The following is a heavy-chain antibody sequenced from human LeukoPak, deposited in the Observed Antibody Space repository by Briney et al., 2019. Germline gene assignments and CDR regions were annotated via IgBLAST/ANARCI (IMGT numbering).Heavy chain of an antibody. J-gene: IGHJ4*02. CDR3: AITYYDSSGYSAFDY. CDR2: INPSGGST. D-gene: IGHD3-22*01. CDR1: GYTFTSYY. V-gene: IGHV1-46*01. Sequence: ASVKVSCKASGYTFTSYYMHWVRQAPGQGLEWMEIINPSGGSTSYAQKFQGRVTMTRDTSTSTVYMELSSLRSEDTAVYYCAITYYDSSGYSAFDYWGQGTLVTVSS.